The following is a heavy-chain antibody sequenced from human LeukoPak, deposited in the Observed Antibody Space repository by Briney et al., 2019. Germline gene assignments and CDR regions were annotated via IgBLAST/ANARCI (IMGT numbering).Heavy chain of an antibody. CDR3: ARGIYEVRGVSNWFDP. V-gene: IGHV1-69*05. CDR1: GGTFSSYA. J-gene: IGHJ5*02. CDR2: IIPIFGTA. Sequence: ASVKVSCKASGGTFSSYAISWVRQAPGQGLEWMGGIIPIFGTANYAQKFQGRVTITTDESTSTAYMELSSLRSEDTAVYYCARGIYEVRGVSNWFDPWGQGTLVTVSS. D-gene: IGHD3-10*02.